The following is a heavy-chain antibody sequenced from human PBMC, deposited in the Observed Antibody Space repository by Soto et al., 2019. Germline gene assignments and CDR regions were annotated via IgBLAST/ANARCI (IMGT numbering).Heavy chain of an antibody. CDR2: SWYDGKT. CDR1: GSTLAADG. Sequence: QEQLVESGGGMVHPGTSLRLSCVTYGSTLAADGMHWVRQAPGKGLEWVALSWYDGKTFYGDSVKGRFTISRDTSTVFLDMRSLRPDDTAVYFCARVRNNNDKRLDVWGQGTTVIIS. D-gene: IGHD2-8*01. CDR3: ARVRNNNDKRLDV. V-gene: IGHV3-33*01. J-gene: IGHJ6*02.